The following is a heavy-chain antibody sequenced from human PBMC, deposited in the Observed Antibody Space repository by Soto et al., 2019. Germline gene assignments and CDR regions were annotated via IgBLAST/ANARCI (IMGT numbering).Heavy chain of an antibody. CDR2: LSGSGGAT. V-gene: IGHV3-23*01. CDR1: GSTFSNHA. Sequence: EVQLLESGGGLVQPGGSLKLSCVGSGSTFSNHAMSWVRQAPGKGLQWLSMLSGSGGATNYADFVKGRFTISRDNSKNSLNLEMKNLRAEDTAVYFCAQGLLRRGLRYLDVWGRGTLVTVS. J-gene: IGHJ2*01. D-gene: IGHD2-21*02. CDR3: AQGLLRRGLRYLDV.